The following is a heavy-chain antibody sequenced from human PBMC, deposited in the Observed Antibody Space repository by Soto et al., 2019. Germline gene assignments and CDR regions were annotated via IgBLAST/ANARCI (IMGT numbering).Heavy chain of an antibody. D-gene: IGHD2-2*01. CDR3: ARDLGAPGRGSAVGYYYHYGMDV. CDR1: AFTFSSYW. Sequence: EVQLVESGGGLVQPGGSLRLSCAASAFTFSSYWMNWVRQAPGKGLEWVANIKEDGSEKYYVDSVKGRFTISRDNAKNSLYLQMNSLKGEDTAVYYCARDLGAPGRGSAVGYYYHYGMDVWGQGTTVTVSS. CDR2: IKEDGSEK. J-gene: IGHJ6*02. V-gene: IGHV3-7*05.